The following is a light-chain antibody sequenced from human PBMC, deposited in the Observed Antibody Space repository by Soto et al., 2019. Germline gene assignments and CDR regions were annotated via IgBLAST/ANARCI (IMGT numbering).Light chain of an antibody. CDR3: QQYNDWA. J-gene: IGKJ1*01. Sequence: EIVMTQSPATLSVSPGQRATLSCRTSQNVDNNLAWYQQKPGQAPSLLIYGASTRAPGVPVRFSGSGSGTELTLTIMTVQSEDSAVYYCQQYNDWAFGPGTRVEV. CDR1: QNVDNN. CDR2: GAS. V-gene: IGKV3-15*01.